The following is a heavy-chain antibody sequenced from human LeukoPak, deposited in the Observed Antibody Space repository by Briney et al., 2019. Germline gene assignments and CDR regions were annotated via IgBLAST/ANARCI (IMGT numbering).Heavy chain of an antibody. Sequence: SETLSLTCTVSGGSISDAAYYWSWIRQHPGEGLKWIGYIYYSGSTSYNPSLKSRVTVSVDTCKNQFSLNLNSVTAADTAIYYCARGRSYEYGDYDYWGQGTLVTVSS. V-gene: IGHV4-30-4*01. CDR1: GGSISDAAYY. CDR3: ARGRSYEYGDYDY. CDR2: IYYSGST. D-gene: IGHD4-17*01. J-gene: IGHJ4*02.